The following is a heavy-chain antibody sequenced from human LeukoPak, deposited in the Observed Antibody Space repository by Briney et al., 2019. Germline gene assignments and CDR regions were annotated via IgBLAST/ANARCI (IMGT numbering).Heavy chain of an antibody. V-gene: IGHV4-34*01. CDR1: SGSFSGYS. J-gene: IGHJ5*02. D-gene: IGHD6-13*01. CDR3: ARGGSSGYSSNYYPGDWFDP. Sequence: SETLSLTCVVYSGSFSGYSWTWIRQPPGKGLEWIGEINHSGSTSYNPSLKSRLTISVDTSKNQFSVKLTSVTAADTAVYYCARGGSSGYSSNYYPGDWFDPWGQGTLVTVS. CDR2: INHSGST.